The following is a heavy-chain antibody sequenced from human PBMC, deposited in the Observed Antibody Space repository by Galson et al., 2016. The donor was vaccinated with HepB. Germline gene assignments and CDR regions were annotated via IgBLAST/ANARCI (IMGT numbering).Heavy chain of an antibody. CDR2: IISIFGSV. Sequence: SVKVSCKASGGTFSTYDISWVRQAPGQGLEWMGGIISIFGSVNYAQKFQGRVTITADESKRTTYMELRILRSEDTGIYSCAIDKIALVPATPEDAGDLWGQGTMVIVSS. CDR1: GGTFSTYD. J-gene: IGHJ3*01. D-gene: IGHD2-2*01. V-gene: IGHV1-69*13. CDR3: AIDKIALVPATPEDAGDL.